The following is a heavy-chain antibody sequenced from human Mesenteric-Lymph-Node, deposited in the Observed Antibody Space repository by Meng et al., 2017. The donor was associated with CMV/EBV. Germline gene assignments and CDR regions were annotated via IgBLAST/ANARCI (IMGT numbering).Heavy chain of an antibody. CDR2: VSYSGST. J-gene: IGHJ3*01. CDR1: GGSTSGYY. V-gene: IGHV4-59*01. D-gene: IGHD1-26*01. Sequence: PETLSLTCTVSGGSTSGYYWSWIRQPPGKGLEWIGWVSYSGSTNYSPSLKSRVTISVATSKDQFSLRLTSVTAADTGVYYCAGDRVSGSEFDFWGQGTMVTVSS. CDR3: AGDRVSGSEFDF.